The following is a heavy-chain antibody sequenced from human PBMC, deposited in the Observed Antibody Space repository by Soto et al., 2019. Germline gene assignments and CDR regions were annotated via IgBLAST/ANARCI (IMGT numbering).Heavy chain of an antibody. J-gene: IGHJ6*02. D-gene: IGHD3-16*01. CDR1: GFTFTDYW. CDR3: ARGLKNYYGTDV. Sequence: PGGSLRLSFAASGFTFTDYWMHWVRQVPGKGLVWVSRIHADGTRTSYADSVKGRFTISRDNAKNTVYLQMNSLRAEDTAVFYCARGLKNYYGTDVWGQGATVTVSS. CDR2: IHADGTRT. V-gene: IGHV3-74*01.